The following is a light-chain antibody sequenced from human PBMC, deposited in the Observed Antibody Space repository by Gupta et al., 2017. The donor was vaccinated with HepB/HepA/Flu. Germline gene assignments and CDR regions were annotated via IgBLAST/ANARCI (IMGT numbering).Light chain of an antibody. CDR1: QGISSW. J-gene: IGKJ4*01. CDR2: AAA. CDR3: QQANSFPKLT. Sequence: IQMTQSPSSVSPSVGDRVTITCRASQGISSWLAWYEQKQGKAPKRLIYAAASWQSGVTSRFSGSGDGTDVTLTISSRQQEDVAAYYCQQANSFPKLTFGGGTKVEIK. V-gene: IGKV1-12*01.